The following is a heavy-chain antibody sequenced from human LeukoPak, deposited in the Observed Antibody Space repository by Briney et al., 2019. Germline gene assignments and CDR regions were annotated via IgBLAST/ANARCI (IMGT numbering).Heavy chain of an antibody. CDR3: ASHAPRIAAVGGAYAFDI. Sequence: GASVKLSCTASGVTFSSYTISWVRQAPGQGLEWVGRIIPVVGIANYAETVQGRVTITADKSTSTAYMEMSSLRPENTAVYYCASHAPRIAAVGGAYAFDIWGQGTMVTVSS. J-gene: IGHJ3*02. CDR1: GVTFSSYT. V-gene: IGHV1-69*02. D-gene: IGHD6-13*01. CDR2: IIPVVGIA.